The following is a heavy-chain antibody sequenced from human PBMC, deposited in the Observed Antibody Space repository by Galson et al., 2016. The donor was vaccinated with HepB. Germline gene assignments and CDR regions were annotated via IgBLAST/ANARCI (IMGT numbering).Heavy chain of an antibody. CDR2: IYYSGST. CDR3: ARPEVLRFLEWLSENPGENAFDI. CDR1: GGSISSSSYY. D-gene: IGHD3-3*01. Sequence: SETLSLTCTVSGGSISSSSYYWGWIRQPPGKGLEWIGSIYYSGSTYYNPSLKSRVIISVDTSKNQFSLKLSSVTAADTAVYYCARPEVLRFLEWLSENPGENAFDIWGQGTMVTVSS. V-gene: IGHV4-39*01. J-gene: IGHJ3*02.